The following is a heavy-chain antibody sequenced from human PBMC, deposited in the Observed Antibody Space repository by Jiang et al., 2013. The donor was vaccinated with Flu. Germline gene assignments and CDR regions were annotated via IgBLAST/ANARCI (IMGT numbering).Heavy chain of an antibody. Sequence: QLLESGGGLVQPGGSLRLSCAASGFTFSSYWMSWVRQAPGKGLEWVASIKQDGSEKYYVDSVKGRFTISRDNAKNSLYLQMNSLRAEDTAVYYCARVEGRQWLGDAFDIWGQGTMVTVSS. CDR1: GFTFSSYW. V-gene: IGHV3-7*03. D-gene: IGHD6-19*01. CDR3: ARVEGRQWLGDAFDI. CDR2: IKQDGSEK. J-gene: IGHJ3*02.